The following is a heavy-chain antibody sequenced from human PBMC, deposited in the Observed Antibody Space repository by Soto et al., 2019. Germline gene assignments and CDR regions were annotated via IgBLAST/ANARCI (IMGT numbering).Heavy chain of an antibody. D-gene: IGHD6-19*01. Sequence: QLQLQESGPGLVKPSETLSLTCTVSGGSISSSSYYWGWIRQPPGKGLEWIGSIYYSGSTYYNPSLKSRVTISVDTSKNQFSLKLSSVTAADTAVYYCARRLSVAATPSWFDPWGQGTLVTVSS. J-gene: IGHJ5*02. CDR1: GGSISSSSYY. V-gene: IGHV4-39*01. CDR3: ARRLSVAATPSWFDP. CDR2: IYYSGST.